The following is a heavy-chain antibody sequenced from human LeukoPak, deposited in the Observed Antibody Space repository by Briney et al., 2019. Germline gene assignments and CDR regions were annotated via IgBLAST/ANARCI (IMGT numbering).Heavy chain of an antibody. CDR3: AKGGSLLLWFGESAEGQDY. Sequence: PGGSLRLSCAASGFTFSSYGMHSVRPAPGKGLEWVAFIRYDGSNKYYADSVKGRFTISRDNSKNTLYLRMNSLRAEDTAVYYCAKGGSLLLWFGESAEGQDYWGQGTLVTVSS. D-gene: IGHD3-10*01. CDR1: GFTFSSYG. CDR2: IRYDGSNK. J-gene: IGHJ4*02. V-gene: IGHV3-30*02.